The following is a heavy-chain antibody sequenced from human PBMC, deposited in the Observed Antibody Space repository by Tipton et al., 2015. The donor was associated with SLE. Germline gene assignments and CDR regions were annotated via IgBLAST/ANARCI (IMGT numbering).Heavy chain of an antibody. Sequence: SLRLSCAASGFTFSDYYMSWIRQAPGKGLEWVSAISGSGGSTYYADSVKGRFTISRDNSKNTLYLQMNSLRAEDTAVYYCAQSPALWFGEPAVWGKGTTVTVSS. D-gene: IGHD3-10*01. CDR3: AQSPALWFGEPAV. J-gene: IGHJ6*04. V-gene: IGHV3-23*01. CDR1: GFTFSDYY. CDR2: ISGSGGST.